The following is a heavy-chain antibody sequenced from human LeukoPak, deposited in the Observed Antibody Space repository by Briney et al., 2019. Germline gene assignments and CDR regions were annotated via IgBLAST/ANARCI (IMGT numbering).Heavy chain of an antibody. CDR3: ARAWATDYFDY. CDR2: IYYSGST. V-gene: IGHV4-59*08. Sequence: PSETLSLTCTVSGGSISSYYWSWIRQPPGKGLEWIGYIYYSGSTNYNPSLKSRVTISVDTSKNQFSLKLSSVTAADTAVYYCARAWATDYFDYWGQGTLVTVSS. CDR1: GGSISSYY. J-gene: IGHJ4*02.